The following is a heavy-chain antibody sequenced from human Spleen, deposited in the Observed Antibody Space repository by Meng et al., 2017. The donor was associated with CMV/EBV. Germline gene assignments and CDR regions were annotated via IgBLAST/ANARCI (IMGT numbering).Heavy chain of an antibody. CDR1: GFPFSDYW. J-gene: IGHJ4*02. V-gene: IGHV3-74*01. Sequence: GESLRISWAASGFPFSDYWMHWFRQVPGEGLMWVSRTNHDATNTLYADSVKGRFTISRDNSKNTLFLQMNSLRVEDTAVYYCAVPIAVAGTHDYWGQGALVTVSS. D-gene: IGHD6-19*01. CDR3: AVPIAVAGTHDY. CDR2: TNHDATNT.